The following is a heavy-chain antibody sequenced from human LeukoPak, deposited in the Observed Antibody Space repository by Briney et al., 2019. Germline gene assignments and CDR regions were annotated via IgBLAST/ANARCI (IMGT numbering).Heavy chain of an antibody. CDR2: IEKDGSAT. Sequence: GRSLRLSCTASGFTLSNYWMTWVRQAPGKGLEWVAKIEKDGSATYYVDSMKGRFTVSRDNAANSLYLQMSNLGVEDTAVYSCARAGVTNQLGETYWYFDLWGRGTLVTVSA. CDR3: ARAGVTNQLGETYWYFDL. CDR1: GFTLSNYW. V-gene: IGHV3-7*01. D-gene: IGHD1-1*01. J-gene: IGHJ2*01.